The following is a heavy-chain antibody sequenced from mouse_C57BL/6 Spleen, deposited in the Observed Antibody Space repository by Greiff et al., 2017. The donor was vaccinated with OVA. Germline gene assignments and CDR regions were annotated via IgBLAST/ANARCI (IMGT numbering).Heavy chain of an antibody. D-gene: IGHD2-5*01. CDR3: ARSGDYYSNLYAMDY. Sequence: VQLQQSGAELVRPGTSVKMSCKASGYTFTNYWIGWAKQRPGHGLEWIGDIYPGGGYTNYNEKFKGKATLTADKSSSTAYMQFSSLTSEDSAIYYCARSGDYYSNLYAMDYWGQGTSVTVSS. CDR2: IYPGGGYT. V-gene: IGHV1-63*01. J-gene: IGHJ4*01. CDR1: GYTFTNYW.